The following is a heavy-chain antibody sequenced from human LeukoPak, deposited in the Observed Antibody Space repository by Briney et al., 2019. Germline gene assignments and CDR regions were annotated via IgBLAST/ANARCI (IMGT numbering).Heavy chain of an antibody. D-gene: IGHD1-26*01. Sequence: ASVTVSCQVSGYTLTELSMHWVRQAPGKGLEWLGGFDPVDGETIYAQKFQGRVTMTEDTSTDAAYMELSSLRAEDTAVYDCATLGLIVGAPTADYWGQGTLVSVSS. V-gene: IGHV1-24*01. CDR1: GYTLTELS. CDR3: ATLGLIVGAPTADY. CDR2: FDPVDGET. J-gene: IGHJ4*02.